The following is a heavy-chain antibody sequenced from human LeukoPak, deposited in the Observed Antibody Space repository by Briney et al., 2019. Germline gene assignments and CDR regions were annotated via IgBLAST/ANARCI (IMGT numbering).Heavy chain of an antibody. CDR2: INHSGST. CDR3: ARVGATYYYGSGSYLDRNWFDP. Sequence: SETLSLTCAVSGGSISNYYWSWIRQPPGKGLEWIGEINHSGSTNYNPSLKSRVTISVDTSKNQFSLKLSSVTAADTAVYYCARVGATYYYGSGSYLDRNWFDPWGQGTLVTVSS. J-gene: IGHJ5*02. D-gene: IGHD3-10*01. CDR1: GGSISNYY. V-gene: IGHV4-34*01.